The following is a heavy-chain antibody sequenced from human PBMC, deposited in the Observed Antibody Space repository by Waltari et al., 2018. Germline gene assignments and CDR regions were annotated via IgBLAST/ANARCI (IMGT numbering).Heavy chain of an antibody. D-gene: IGHD1-26*01. J-gene: IGHJ5*02. V-gene: IGHV3-7*03. Sequence: EVQLVESGGGLVQPGGSLRLSCAASGFTFSASWMSWVRKTPGRGLAWVANIKEDGSDKYSLDSVKGRFTIYRDNAKNSLYLEMNNLRAEDTAVYYCARWDGPWGQGTLVTVSS. CDR3: ARWDGP. CDR2: IKEDGSDK. CDR1: GFTFSASW.